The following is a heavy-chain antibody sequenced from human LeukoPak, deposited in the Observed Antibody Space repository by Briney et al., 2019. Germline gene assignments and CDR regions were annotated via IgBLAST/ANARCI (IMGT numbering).Heavy chain of an antibody. CDR1: GGSISSGSYY. V-gene: IGHV4-61*02. CDR2: IYTSGST. J-gene: IGHJ5*02. D-gene: IGHD5-18*01. CDR3: ARGATCCGYSYGRNWFDP. Sequence: SETLSLTCTVSGGSISSGSYYWSWIRQPAGKGLEWIGRIYTSGSTNYNSSLKSRVTISVDTSKNQFSLKLSSVTAADTAVYYCARGATCCGYSYGRNWFDPWGQGTLVTVSS.